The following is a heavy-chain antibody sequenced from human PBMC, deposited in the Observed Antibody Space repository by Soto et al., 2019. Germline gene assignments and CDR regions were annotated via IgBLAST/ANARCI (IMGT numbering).Heavy chain of an antibody. V-gene: IGHV4-34*01. CDR3: ARVSGSYPFY. J-gene: IGHJ4*02. CDR2: INHSGST. D-gene: IGHD1-26*01. Sequence: SATLALTCAVYGGSFSGYYWSWIRQPPGKGLEWIGEINHSGSTNYNPSLKSRVTISVDTSKNQFSLKLSSVTAADTAVYYCARVSGSYPFYWGQGTLVTVSS. CDR1: GGSFSGYY.